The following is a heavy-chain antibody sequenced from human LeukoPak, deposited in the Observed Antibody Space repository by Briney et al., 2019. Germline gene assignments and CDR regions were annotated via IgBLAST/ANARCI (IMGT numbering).Heavy chain of an antibody. Sequence: ASVKVSCKASGYTFTSYYMHWVRQAPGQGLEWMGIITPSGGSTSYAQKFQGRVTMNRDTSTSTVYMELSSLRSEDTAVYYCASSRVAVAGLGTLWGQGTLVTVSS. V-gene: IGHV1-46*01. J-gene: IGHJ4*02. CDR2: ITPSGGST. D-gene: IGHD6-19*01. CDR1: GYTFTSYY. CDR3: ASSRVAVAGLGTL.